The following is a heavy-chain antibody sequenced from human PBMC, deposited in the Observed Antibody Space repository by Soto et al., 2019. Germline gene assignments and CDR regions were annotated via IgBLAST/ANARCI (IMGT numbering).Heavy chain of an antibody. CDR2: TFYRSKWYN. CDR1: GDSVSSSDAA. J-gene: IGHJ4*02. D-gene: IGHD6-6*01. CDR3: ARDHSTSAEYLDY. V-gene: IGHV6-1*01. Sequence: SQTLSLTCAISGDSVSSSDAAWNWIRQSPSRGLEWLGRTFYRSKWYNDYALFVKSRITINPDTSKNQFSLQLNSVTPEDTAVYYCARDHSTSAEYLDYWSQGTLVTVSS.